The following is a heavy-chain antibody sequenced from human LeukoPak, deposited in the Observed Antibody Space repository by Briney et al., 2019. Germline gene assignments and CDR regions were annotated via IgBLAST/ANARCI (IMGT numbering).Heavy chain of an antibody. CDR3: ARRLGGAGYSSSWAHDY. V-gene: IGHV4-61*02. CDR2: IYPSGTT. D-gene: IGHD6-13*01. J-gene: IGHJ4*02. Sequence: SQTLSLTCTVSGDSIGSHYWSWIRQPAGKRLEWIGRIYPSGTTNYNPSLKSRVTISIETSKNQFSLKLSSVTAADTAVYYCARRLGGAGYSSSWAHDYWGQGTLVTVSS. CDR1: GDSIGSHY.